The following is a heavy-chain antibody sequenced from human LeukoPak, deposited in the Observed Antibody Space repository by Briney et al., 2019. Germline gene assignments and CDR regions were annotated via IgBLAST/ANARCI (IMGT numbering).Heavy chain of an antibody. V-gene: IGHV4-34*01. Sequence: PSETLSLTCAVYGGSFSAYYWSWIRQPPGKGLEWIVEINHSGSTNYNPSLKSRVTISVDTSRNQFSLKVSSVTAADTAVHYCARSERSGIYFDYWGQGTLVTVSS. CDR3: ARSERSGIYFDY. CDR1: GGSFSAYY. CDR2: INHSGST. D-gene: IGHD6-13*01. J-gene: IGHJ4*02.